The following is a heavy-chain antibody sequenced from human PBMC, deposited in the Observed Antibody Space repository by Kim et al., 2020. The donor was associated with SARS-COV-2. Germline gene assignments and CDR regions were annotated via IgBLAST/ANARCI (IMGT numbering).Heavy chain of an antibody. V-gene: IGHV1-46*01. Sequence: QKFQGRVTMTRDTSTSTVYMELSSLRSEDTAVYYCAREPHRGSIAAAGNYWGQGTLVTVSS. J-gene: IGHJ4*02. D-gene: IGHD6-13*01. CDR3: AREPHRGSIAAAGNY.